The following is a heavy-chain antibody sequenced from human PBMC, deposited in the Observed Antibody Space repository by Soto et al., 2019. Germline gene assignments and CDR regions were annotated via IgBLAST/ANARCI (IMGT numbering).Heavy chain of an antibody. CDR1: GGSISSSSYY. J-gene: IGHJ4*02. V-gene: IGHV4-30-4*08. D-gene: IGHD2-15*01. Sequence: SETLSLTCTVSGGSISSSSYYWGWIRQPPGKGLEWIGYIYYSGSTYYNPSLKSRVTISVDTSKNQFSLKLSSVTAADTAVYYCARARGARYFDYWGQGTLVTVSS. CDR3: ARARGARYFDY. CDR2: IYYSGST.